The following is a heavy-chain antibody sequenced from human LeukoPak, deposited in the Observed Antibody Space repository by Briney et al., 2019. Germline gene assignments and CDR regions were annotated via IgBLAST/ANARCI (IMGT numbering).Heavy chain of an antibody. J-gene: IGHJ4*02. CDR2: ISNSGSTT. V-gene: IGHV3-11*01. CDR1: GFTFSDYY. CDR3: ARLAPYYGTGII. D-gene: IGHD3-10*01. Sequence: PGGSLRLSCAASGFTFSDYYMSWIRQAPGKGLEWISYISNSGSTTYYADSAKGRFTFSRDNAKNSLFLQMNSLRAEDTAVYYCARLAPYYGTGIIWGQGTLVTVSS.